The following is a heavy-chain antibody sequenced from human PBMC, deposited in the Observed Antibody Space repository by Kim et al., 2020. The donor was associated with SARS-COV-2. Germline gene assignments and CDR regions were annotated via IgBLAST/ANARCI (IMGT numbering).Heavy chain of an antibody. Sequence: GGSLRLSCAASGFTFSNAWMSWVRQAPGKGLEWVGRIKSKTDGGTTDYAAPVKGRFTISRDDSKNTLYLQMNSLKTEDTAVYYCTTGALLRYFDRPNYWGQGTLVTVSS. CDR2: IKSKTDGGTT. CDR3: TTGALLRYFDRPNY. J-gene: IGHJ4*02. V-gene: IGHV3-15*01. D-gene: IGHD3-9*01. CDR1: GFTFSNAW.